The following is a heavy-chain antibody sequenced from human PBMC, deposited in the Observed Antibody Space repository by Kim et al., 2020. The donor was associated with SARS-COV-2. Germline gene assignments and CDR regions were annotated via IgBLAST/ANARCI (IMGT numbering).Heavy chain of an antibody. J-gene: IGHJ1*01. D-gene: IGHD3-10*01. V-gene: IGHV3-23*01. CDR1: GFTFSNYG. CDR2: MSGRRPGP. CDR3: STACYGSECCPGYFQH. Sequence: GGSLRLSCAASGFTFSNYGMSWVRQAPGRGLEWVSSMSGRRPGPYYADSVKGRFTISRDNAENPLDLQMNSLRAEDTAVYYCSTACYGSECCPGYFQHWG.